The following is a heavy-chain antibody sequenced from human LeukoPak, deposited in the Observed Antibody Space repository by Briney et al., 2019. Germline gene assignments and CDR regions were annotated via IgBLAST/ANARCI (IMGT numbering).Heavy chain of an antibody. CDR3: ARHTHGYGDYEGAFDI. CDR1: GGSISSYY. V-gene: IGHV4-59*08. D-gene: IGHD4-17*01. Sequence: NASETLSLTCTVSGGSISSYYWSWIRQPPGKGLEWIGYIYYSGSTNYNPSLKSRVTISVDTSKNQFSLKLSSVTAADTAVYYCARHTHGYGDYEGAFDIWGQGTMVTVSS. J-gene: IGHJ3*02. CDR2: IYYSGST.